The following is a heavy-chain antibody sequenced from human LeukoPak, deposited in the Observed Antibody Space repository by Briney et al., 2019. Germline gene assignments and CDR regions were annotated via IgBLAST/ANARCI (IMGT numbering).Heavy chain of an antibody. V-gene: IGHV4-31*03. J-gene: IGHJ5*02. CDR1: GGSISSGAYY. D-gene: IGHD2-15*01. Sequence: SQTLSLTCTVSGGSISSGAYYWSAIRQHPGKGLEWIGYIYYSGSTYYNPSLKSRVSISVDTSENQFSLRLSSVTAADTAVYYCAKARDCSGGSCYQFNRFDPWGQGTLVTVSS. CDR3: AKARDCSGGSCYQFNRFDP. CDR2: IYYSGST.